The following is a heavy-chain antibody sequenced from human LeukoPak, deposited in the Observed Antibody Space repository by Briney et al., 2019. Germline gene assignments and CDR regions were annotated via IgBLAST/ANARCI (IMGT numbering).Heavy chain of an antibody. CDR3: ARRVRGIAVAGTPLPYNWFDP. J-gene: IGHJ5*02. CDR2: IYYSGST. V-gene: IGHV4-61*08. Sequence: PSETLSLTCTVSGGSISSGGYYWSWIRQHPGKGLEWIGYIYYSGSTNYNPSLMSRVTISVDTSKNQFSLKLSSVTAADTAVYYCARRVRGIAVAGTPLPYNWFDPWGQGTLVTVSS. CDR1: GGSISSGGYY. D-gene: IGHD6-19*01.